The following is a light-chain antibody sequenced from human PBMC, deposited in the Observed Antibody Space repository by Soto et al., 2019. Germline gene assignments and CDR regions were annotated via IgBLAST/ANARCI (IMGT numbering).Light chain of an antibody. CDR3: QQYDFYWT. Sequence: DIQMTQSPSTLSASVGDRVTITCRASQSIGSGLAWYQQKPGKAPKLLIYKASTLESGVPLRFSGSGSGTEFTLTITSLQPDDFATYYCQQYDFYWTFDQGTKVEIK. CDR2: KAS. J-gene: IGKJ1*01. V-gene: IGKV1-5*03. CDR1: QSIGSG.